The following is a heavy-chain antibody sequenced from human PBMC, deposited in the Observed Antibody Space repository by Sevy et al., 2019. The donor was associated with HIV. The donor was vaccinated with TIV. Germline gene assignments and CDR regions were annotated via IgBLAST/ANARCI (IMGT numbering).Heavy chain of an antibody. V-gene: IGHV1-24*01. CDR1: GYTLSELS. D-gene: IGHD3-22*01. CDR3: ATTREYYEDSSGYLDF. Sequence: ASVKVSCKVSGYTLSELSIHWVRQAPGKGLEWMGRFDPEDGETIYAQKFQGRVTLTEDTSTDTAYMELRSLKTEDTAVYYCATTREYYEDSSGYLDFWGQGTLDTVSS. CDR2: FDPEDGET. J-gene: IGHJ4*02.